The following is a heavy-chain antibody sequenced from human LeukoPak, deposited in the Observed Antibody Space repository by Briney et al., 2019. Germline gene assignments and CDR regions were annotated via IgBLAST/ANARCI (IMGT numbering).Heavy chain of an antibody. J-gene: IGHJ6*02. CDR3: ARETPRDYVGYGMDV. D-gene: IGHD4-17*01. Sequence: SETLSLTCTVSGGSISSSSYYWGWIRQPPGKGLEWIGSIYYSGSTNYNPSLKSRVTISVDTSKNQFSLKLSSVTAADTAVYYCARETPRDYVGYGMDVWGQGTTVTVSS. CDR2: IYYSGST. CDR1: GGSISSSSYY. V-gene: IGHV4-39*07.